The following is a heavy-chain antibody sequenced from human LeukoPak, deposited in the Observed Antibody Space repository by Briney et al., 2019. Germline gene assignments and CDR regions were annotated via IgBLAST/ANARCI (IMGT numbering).Heavy chain of an antibody. Sequence: SETLSLTCTVSGGSISSYYWSWIRQPPGKGLEWIGYIYYSGSTNYNPSLKSRVTISVDTSKNQLSLKLSSVTAADTAVYYCAGSGRYSYGRPFDYWGQGTLVTVSS. CDR1: GGSISSYY. V-gene: IGHV4-59*01. CDR2: IYYSGST. J-gene: IGHJ4*02. D-gene: IGHD5-18*01. CDR3: AGSGRYSYGRPFDY.